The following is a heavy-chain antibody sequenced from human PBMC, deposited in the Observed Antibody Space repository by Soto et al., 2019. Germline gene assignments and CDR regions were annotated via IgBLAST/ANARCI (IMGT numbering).Heavy chain of an antibody. J-gene: IGHJ5*02. CDR1: GGSISSYY. D-gene: IGHD4-4*01. Sequence: PSETLSLTCTVSGGSISSYYWSWIRQPPGKGLEWIGYIYYSGSTNYNPSLKSRVTISVDTSKNQFSLKLSSVTAADTAVYYCARGPLQYWFDPWGQGTLVTVSS. CDR2: IYYSGST. V-gene: IGHV4-59*01. CDR3: ARGPLQYWFDP.